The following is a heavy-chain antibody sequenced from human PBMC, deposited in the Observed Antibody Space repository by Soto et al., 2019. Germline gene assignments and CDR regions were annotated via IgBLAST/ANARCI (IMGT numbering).Heavy chain of an antibody. Sequence: SETLSLTCAVYGGSFSGYYWSWIRQPPGKGLEWIGEINHSGSTNYNPSLKSRVTISVDTSKNQFSLKLSSVTAADTAVYYCARPNYDILTGYTPFDYWGQGTLVTVSS. CDR3: ARPNYDILTGYTPFDY. CDR2: INHSGST. V-gene: IGHV4-34*01. CDR1: GGSFSGYY. J-gene: IGHJ4*02. D-gene: IGHD3-9*01.